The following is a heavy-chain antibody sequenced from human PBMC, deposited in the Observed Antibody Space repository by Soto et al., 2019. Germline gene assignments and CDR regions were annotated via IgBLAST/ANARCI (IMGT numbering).Heavy chain of an antibody. V-gene: IGHV4-59*01. J-gene: IGHJ5*02. CDR3: ARYQLGYCISTSCYYNWFDP. D-gene: IGHD2-2*01. Sequence: QVQLQESGPGLVKPSETLSLTCTVSGGSISSYYWSWIRQPPGKGLEWIGYIYYSGSTNYNPSLQSRATISVDTSKNQFSLKLSSVTAADTAVYYCARYQLGYCISTSCYYNWFDPWGQGTLVTVSS. CDR2: IYYSGST. CDR1: GGSISSYY.